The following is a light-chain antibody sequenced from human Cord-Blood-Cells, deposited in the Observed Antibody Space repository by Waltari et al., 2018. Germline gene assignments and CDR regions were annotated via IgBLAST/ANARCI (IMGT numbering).Light chain of an antibody. V-gene: IGLV1-47*01. J-gene: IGLJ3*02. CDR1: SSNIGSNY. CDR2: RNN. CDR3: AAWDDSLSGPV. Sequence: QSVLTQPPSASGTPGQRVTISCSGSSSNIGSNYVYWYQQLPGTAPKLRINRNNRGPSGVPDRFSGSKSGTSASLAISGLRSEDEADYYCAAWDDSLSGPVFGGGTKLTVL.